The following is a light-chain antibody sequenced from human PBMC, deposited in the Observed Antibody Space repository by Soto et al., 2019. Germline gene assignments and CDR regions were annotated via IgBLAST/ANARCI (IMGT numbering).Light chain of an antibody. J-gene: IGLJ2*01. Sequence: QSVLTQPPSVSGAPGQRVTISCTGSSSNIGAGYEVHWYQHLPGKAPKLLIYDNNKRPSGIPDRISGSKSGTSATLGITGLQTGDEADYYCGTWDSSLSAVVFGGGTKLTVL. CDR3: GTWDSSLSAVV. CDR1: SSNIGAGY. CDR2: DNN. V-gene: IGLV1-51*01.